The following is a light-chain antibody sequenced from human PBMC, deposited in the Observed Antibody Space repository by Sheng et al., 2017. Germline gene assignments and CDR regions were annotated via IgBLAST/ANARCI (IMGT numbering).Light chain of an antibody. J-gene: IGKJ3*01. V-gene: IGKV3D-20*02. Sequence: EIVLTQSPGTLSLSPGERATLSCRASQSVSSSYLAWYQQKPGQAPRLLIYGASSRATGTPDRFSGGGSGTDFTFTISGLEPEDFAVYYCQQRGNWPPRTFGPGTKLDFK. CDR2: GAS. CDR3: QQRGNWPPRT. CDR1: QSVSSSY.